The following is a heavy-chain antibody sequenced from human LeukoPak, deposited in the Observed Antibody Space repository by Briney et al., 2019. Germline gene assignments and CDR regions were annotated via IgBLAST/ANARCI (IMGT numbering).Heavy chain of an antibody. J-gene: IGHJ6*02. V-gene: IGHV4-59*01. CDR1: GGSISSYY. Sequence: SETLSLTCTVSGGSISSYYWSWIRQPPGKGLEWIGYIYYSGSTNYNPSLKSRVTRSVDTSKNQFSLKLSSVTAADTAVYYCARAQYSSYYGMDVWGQGTTVTVSS. CDR2: IYYSGST. D-gene: IGHD5-18*01. CDR3: ARAQYSSYYGMDV.